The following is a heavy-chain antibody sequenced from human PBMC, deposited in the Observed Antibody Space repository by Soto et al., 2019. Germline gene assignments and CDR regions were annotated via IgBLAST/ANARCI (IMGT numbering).Heavy chain of an antibody. V-gene: IGHV1-46*01. CDR3: ARESLGATSRLDY. D-gene: IGHD1-26*01. CDR2: INPSSDST. Sequence: QVQLVQSGAEVKKPGASMKVSCKASGYTFTGYYMHWVRQAPGQGLEWMGRINPSSDSTNYAQKFQGRVTMTKDTSTSTVYMELSSLRSEDTAVYYCARESLGATSRLDYWGQGTLVTVSS. J-gene: IGHJ4*02. CDR1: GYTFTGYY.